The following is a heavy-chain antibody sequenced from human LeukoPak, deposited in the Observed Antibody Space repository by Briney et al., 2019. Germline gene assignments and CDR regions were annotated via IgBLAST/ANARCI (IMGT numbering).Heavy chain of an antibody. V-gene: IGHV3-30-3*01. J-gene: IGHJ4*02. CDR1: GFTFSSYA. D-gene: IGHD5-24*01. CDR2: ISYDGSNK. Sequence: GGSLRLSCAASGFTFSSYAMHWVRQAPGKGLEWVAVISYDGSNKYYADSVKGRFTISRDNSKNTLYLQMNSLRAEDTAVYYCASAVRGFVEMATIDYWGQGTLVTVSS. CDR3: ASAVRGFVEMATIDY.